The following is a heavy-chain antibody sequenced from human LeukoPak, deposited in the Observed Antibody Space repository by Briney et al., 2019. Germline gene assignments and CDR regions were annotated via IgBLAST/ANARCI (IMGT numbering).Heavy chain of an antibody. V-gene: IGHV4-39*01. CDR2: IYYSGST. Sequence: SETLSLTCTVSGGSISSSSYYWGWVSQPPGRGVEWVGSIYYSGSTYYTPSLKFRFPISVDTSNHQSSLQLRSVSAADTAVYYCARTPSGYGGNSFVRLGPYSYYFVYWGQGTLVTVSS. D-gene: IGHD4-23*01. J-gene: IGHJ4*02. CDR3: ARTPSGYGGNSFVRLGPYSYYFVY. CDR1: GGSISSSSYY.